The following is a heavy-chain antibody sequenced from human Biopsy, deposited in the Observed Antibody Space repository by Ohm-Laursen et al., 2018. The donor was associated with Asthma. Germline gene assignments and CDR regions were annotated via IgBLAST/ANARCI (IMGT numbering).Heavy chain of an antibody. D-gene: IGHD1-1*01. CDR3: VRDGTDDAFDI. CDR1: GFTFRTYG. Sequence: SLRLSCSASGFTFRTYGMHWVRQTPGKGLEWLSSISYDGHNQHYADSVKGRFTISRDNSKNTVSLEMNSLRRDDTAVYYCVRDGTDDAFDIWGQGTVVSVSS. J-gene: IGHJ3*02. CDR2: ISYDGHNQ. V-gene: IGHV3-30*05.